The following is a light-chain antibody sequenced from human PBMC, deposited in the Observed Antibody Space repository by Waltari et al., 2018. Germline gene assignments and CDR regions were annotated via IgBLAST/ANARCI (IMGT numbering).Light chain of an antibody. Sequence: IVLTQSPATLSLSPGERATLSCRASQSVSSYLAWYKQKPGQAPRLLIYDASNRATGIPARFSGSASGTDFTVTICSREPVVFAVYYCQRRSNWPPWTFGQGTKVESK. CDR3: QRRSNWPPWT. V-gene: IGKV3-11*01. CDR2: DAS. J-gene: IGKJ1*01. CDR1: QSVSSY.